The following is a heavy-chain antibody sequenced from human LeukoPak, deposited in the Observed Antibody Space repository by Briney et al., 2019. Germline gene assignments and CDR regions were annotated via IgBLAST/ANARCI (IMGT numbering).Heavy chain of an antibody. CDR1: GFTFDDYA. Sequence: PGGSLRLSCAASGFTFDDYAMHWVRQAPGKGLEWVSGISWNSGSIGYADSVKGRFTISRDNAKNSLYLQMNSLRAEDMALYYCAKEGIDYSLDYWGQGTLVTVSS. V-gene: IGHV3-9*03. J-gene: IGHJ4*02. CDR3: AKEGIDYSLDY. D-gene: IGHD3-10*01. CDR2: ISWNSGSI.